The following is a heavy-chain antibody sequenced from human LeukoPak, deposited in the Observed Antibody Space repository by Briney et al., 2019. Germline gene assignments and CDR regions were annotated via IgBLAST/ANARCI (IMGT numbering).Heavy chain of an antibody. CDR3: ARGVHKFYYDRSGYQPYAFDI. J-gene: IGHJ3*02. D-gene: IGHD3-22*01. V-gene: IGHV1-24*01. Sequence: ASVKVSCKVSGYTLTELSMHWVRQAPGKGLEWMGGFDPEDGETIYAQKFQGRVTMTRDTSTSTVYMELSSLRSEDTAVYYCARGVHKFYYDRSGYQPYAFDIWGQGTMVTISS. CDR1: GYTLTELS. CDR2: FDPEDGET.